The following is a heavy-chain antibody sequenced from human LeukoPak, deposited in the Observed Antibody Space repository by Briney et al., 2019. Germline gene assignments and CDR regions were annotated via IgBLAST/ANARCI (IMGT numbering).Heavy chain of an antibody. CDR2: INPSGGST. CDR1: GYTFSSNY. Sequence: ASVKVSCKASGYTFSSNYMHWVRQAPGQGLEWMGIINPSGGSTSYAQKFQGRVTMTRDMPTTTVYMELSSLRSEDTAVYYCARDRGQHAFDIWGQGTMVTVSS. D-gene: IGHD1-1*01. CDR3: ARDRGQHAFDI. V-gene: IGHV1-46*01. J-gene: IGHJ3*02.